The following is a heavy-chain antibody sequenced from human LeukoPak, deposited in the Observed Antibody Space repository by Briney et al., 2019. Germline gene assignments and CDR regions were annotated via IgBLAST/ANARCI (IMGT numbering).Heavy chain of an antibody. V-gene: IGHV3-48*01. D-gene: IGHD6-19*01. CDR1: GFTFSSYS. J-gene: IGHJ4*02. Sequence: AGGSLRLSCAASGFTFSSYSMNWVRQAPGKGLEWVSYISSSSSTIYYADSVKGRFTISRDNAKNSLYLKMNSLRAEDTAVYYCASNHEIAVADFDYWGQGTLVTVSS. CDR3: ASNHEIAVADFDY. CDR2: ISSSSSTI.